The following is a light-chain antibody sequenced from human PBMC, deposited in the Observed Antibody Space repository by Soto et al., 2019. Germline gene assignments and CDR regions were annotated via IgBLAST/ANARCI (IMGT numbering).Light chain of an antibody. CDR1: QSIANY. V-gene: IGKV1-39*01. CDR2: AAS. Sequence: DIQMTQSPSSLSASVGDRVTITCRASQSIANYLNWYQQKPGTAPKLLIFAASSLQSGAPSRLSGSGSGTDFTLTISSLQSEDFAVYYCQQYNSWPLTFXGGTKVDIK. J-gene: IGKJ4*01. CDR3: QQYNSWPLT.